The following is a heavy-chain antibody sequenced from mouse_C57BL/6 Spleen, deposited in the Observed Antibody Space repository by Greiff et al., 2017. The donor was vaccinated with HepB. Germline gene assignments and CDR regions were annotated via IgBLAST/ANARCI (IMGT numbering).Heavy chain of an antibody. D-gene: IGHD1-1*01. Sequence: EVQLVESGGGLVKPGGSLKLSCAASGFTFSSYAMSWVRQTPEKRLEWVATISDGGSYTYYPDNVKGRFTISRDNAKNNLYLQMSHLKSEDTAMYYWARDTITTVVAPYAMDYWGQGTSVTVSS. J-gene: IGHJ4*01. CDR2: ISDGGSYT. V-gene: IGHV5-4*01. CDR3: ARDTITTVVAPYAMDY. CDR1: GFTFSSYA.